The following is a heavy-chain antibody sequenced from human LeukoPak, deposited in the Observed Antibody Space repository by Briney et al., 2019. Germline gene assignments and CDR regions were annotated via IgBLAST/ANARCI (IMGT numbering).Heavy chain of an antibody. V-gene: IGHV3-21*01. J-gene: IGHJ2*01. Sequence: GGCLRLSYAASGFTFSSFSMNWVCEAPGEGLEWGSSISSSSSYIYYAVSVRGGFTISRDNAKNSLYLQMSSLTAEDTAVYYCARGPYSSGSYEYDNWYLDLWARDTLLPLSS. CDR3: ARGPYSSGSYEYDNWYLDL. CDR1: GFTFSSFS. CDR2: ISSSSSYI. D-gene: IGHD6-19*01.